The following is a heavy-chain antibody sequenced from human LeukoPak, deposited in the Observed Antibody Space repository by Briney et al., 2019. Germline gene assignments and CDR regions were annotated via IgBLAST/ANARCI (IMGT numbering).Heavy chain of an antibody. J-gene: IGHJ4*02. V-gene: IGHV4-4*07. Sequence: SETLSLTCTGSGGSISSYYWSWIGQPAGTGLEWIGRLFTRGSTNYNPSLKSRVTMSVDTSKNQFYLQLNSVTAADTAVYYCARDLGGTTQGIDYWGQGTLVTVSS. D-gene: IGHD2/OR15-2a*01. CDR2: LFTRGST. CDR1: GGSISSYY. CDR3: ARDLGGTTQGIDY.